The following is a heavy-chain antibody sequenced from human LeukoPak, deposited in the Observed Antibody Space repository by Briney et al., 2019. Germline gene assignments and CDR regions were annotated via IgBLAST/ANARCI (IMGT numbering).Heavy chain of an antibody. CDR1: GGTFSSYA. Sequence: ASVKVSCKASGGTFSSYAISWVRQAPGQGLEWMEGIIPIFGTANYAQKFQGRVTITADESTSTAYMELSGLRSEDTAVYYCARDQNGDYAPHWYFDLWGRGTLVTVSS. J-gene: IGHJ2*01. CDR2: IIPIFGTA. CDR3: ARDQNGDYAPHWYFDL. D-gene: IGHD4-17*01. V-gene: IGHV1-69*13.